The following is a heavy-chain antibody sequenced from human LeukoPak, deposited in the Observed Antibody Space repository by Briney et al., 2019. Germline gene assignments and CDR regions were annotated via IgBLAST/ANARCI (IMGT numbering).Heavy chain of an antibody. V-gene: IGHV4-59*11. CDR1: SGSINNHY. CDR3: ARDQIGYGLDY. D-gene: IGHD5-18*01. CDR2: IYNSWNT. Sequence: SETLSLTCIVSSGSINNHYWSWIRQPPGKGLEWIGYIYNSWNTNYNPSLQSRVTISMDASREQFSLNLTSVTAADTAVYYCARDQIGYGLDYWGQGTLVTVSS. J-gene: IGHJ4*02.